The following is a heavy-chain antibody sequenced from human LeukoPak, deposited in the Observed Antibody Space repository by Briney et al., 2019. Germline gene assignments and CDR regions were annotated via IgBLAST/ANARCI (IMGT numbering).Heavy chain of an antibody. Sequence: SETLSLTCTVSGGSLSSYYWSWIRQPPGKGLEWIGYIYYSGSTNYNPSLKSRVTISVDTSKNQFSLKLDSVTVADTAVYYCSRETGEAGVDPWGQGTLVTVSS. V-gene: IGHV4-59*12. CDR2: IYYSGST. J-gene: IGHJ5*02. CDR1: GGSLSSYY. D-gene: IGHD6-19*01. CDR3: SRETGEAGVDP.